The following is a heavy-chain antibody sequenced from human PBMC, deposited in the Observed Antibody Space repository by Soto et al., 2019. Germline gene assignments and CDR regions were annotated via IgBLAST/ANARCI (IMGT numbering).Heavy chain of an antibody. J-gene: IGHJ5*02. CDR2: ISGSGGST. V-gene: IGHV3-23*01. CDR1: GFTFSSYA. D-gene: IGHD6-19*01. Sequence: EVQLLESGGGLVQPGGSLRLSCAASGFTFSSYAMSWVRQAPGKGLEWVSAISGSGGSTYYADSVKGRFTISRDNSKNXLYLQMNSLRAEDTAVYYCAKGGKSSGWYRGWFDPWGQGTLVTVSS. CDR3: AKGGKSSGWYRGWFDP.